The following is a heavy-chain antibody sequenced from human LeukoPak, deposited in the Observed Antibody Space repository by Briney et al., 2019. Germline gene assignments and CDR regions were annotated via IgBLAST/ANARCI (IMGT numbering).Heavy chain of an antibody. D-gene: IGHD6-6*01. CDR1: GASISSDAHY. Sequence: SQTLSLTCTVSGASISSDAHYWNWIRQPAGKGLEWIGHISSSGSTNYNPSLKSRVTISVDTSENQFSLKLSSVTAADTAVYHCARDSREYSTSSFSLVFYYYMDVWGKGTTVTVSS. V-gene: IGHV4-61*09. CDR2: ISSSGST. CDR3: ARDSREYSTSSFSLVFYYYMDV. J-gene: IGHJ6*03.